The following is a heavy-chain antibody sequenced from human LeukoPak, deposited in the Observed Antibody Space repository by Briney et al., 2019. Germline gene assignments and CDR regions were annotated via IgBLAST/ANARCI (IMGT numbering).Heavy chain of an antibody. CDR1: GGSLNSGDYY. CDR3: ARGKAVGVNYFDY. J-gene: IGHJ4*02. D-gene: IGHD6-13*01. CDR2: IYYSGSA. Sequence: PSQTLSLTCTVSGGSLNSGDYYWSWIRQPPGEGLEWIGYIYYSGSAYYNPSLKSRVTISVDMANNLFSLKLSSVTAADTAVYYCARGKAVGVNYFDYWGQGTLVTVSS. V-gene: IGHV4-30-4*01.